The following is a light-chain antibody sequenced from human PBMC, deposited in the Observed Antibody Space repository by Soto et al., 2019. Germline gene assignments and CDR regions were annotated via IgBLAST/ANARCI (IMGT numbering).Light chain of an antibody. CDR1: SSNLGSNT. CDR3: AEWDDSLNGHVV. CDR2: SNN. V-gene: IGLV1-44*01. Sequence: QSVLTQRPSASGTPGQRVTISCSGSSSNLGSNTVNWYQQLPGTAPKLLIYSNNQRPSGIPDRFSGSKSGTSASLAISGLQSEDEADYYCAEWDDSLNGHVVFGGGTKLTVL. J-gene: IGLJ2*01.